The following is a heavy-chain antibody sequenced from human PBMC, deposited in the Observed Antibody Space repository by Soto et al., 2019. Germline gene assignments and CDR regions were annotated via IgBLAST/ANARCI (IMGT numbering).Heavy chain of an antibody. Sequence: PGGSLRLSCFASGFTFDNYAMSWVRKTPGKGLEWVSTIRGSGDVTYSADSVKGRFTVSRDNSKNTLYLQMNSLRAEDTAVYYCVKGAAPTYYYYMDVWGKGTTVTVSS. CDR3: VKGAAPTYYYYMDV. J-gene: IGHJ6*03. CDR1: GFTFDNYA. CDR2: IRGSGDVT. V-gene: IGHV3-23*01. D-gene: IGHD6-25*01.